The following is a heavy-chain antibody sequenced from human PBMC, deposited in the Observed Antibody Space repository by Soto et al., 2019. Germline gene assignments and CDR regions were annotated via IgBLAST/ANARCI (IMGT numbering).Heavy chain of an antibody. D-gene: IGHD1-26*01. J-gene: IGHJ6*02. CDR1: GFIFRSYG. V-gene: IGHV3-30*03. CDR2: MSYDGTNK. CDR3: ARDSSAGPGATPRNSYRYGMDV. Sequence: QEQLVESGGGVVQPGRSLRLSCAASGFIFRSYGMHWVRQAPGKGLEWVAVMSYDGTNKYQADSVKGRFPMSRANSKNTVYLQMNSLRPQDTALSSCARDSSAGPGATPRNSYRYGMDVWGQGTTVTVPS.